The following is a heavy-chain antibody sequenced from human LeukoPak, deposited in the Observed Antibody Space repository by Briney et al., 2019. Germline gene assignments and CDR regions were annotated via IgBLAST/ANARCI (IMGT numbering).Heavy chain of an antibody. Sequence: SETLSLTCTVSGGSISSYYWSWIRQPPGKGLEWIGYIYYSGSTNYNPSLKSRVTISVDTSKNQFSLKLSSVTAADTAVYYCARVEEGYGSGRRGNYYYYYMDVWGKGTTVTISS. CDR3: ARVEEGYGSGRRGNYYYYYMDV. D-gene: IGHD3-10*01. CDR1: GGSISSYY. CDR2: IYYSGST. J-gene: IGHJ6*03. V-gene: IGHV4-59*01.